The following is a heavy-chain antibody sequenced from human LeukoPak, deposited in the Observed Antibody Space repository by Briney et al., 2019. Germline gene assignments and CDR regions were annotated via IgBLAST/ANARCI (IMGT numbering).Heavy chain of an antibody. CDR2: IYTSGST. D-gene: IGHD1-26*01. CDR3: ARDQVGSYGVASDI. V-gene: IGHV4-4*07. J-gene: IGHJ3*02. Sequence: SETLSLTCTVSGGSISSDYWSWIRQPAGKGLEWIGRIYTSGSTNYNPSLKSRVTISVDKSKNQFSLKLSSVTAADTAVYYCARDQVGSYGVASDIWGQGTMVTVSS. CDR1: GGSISSDY.